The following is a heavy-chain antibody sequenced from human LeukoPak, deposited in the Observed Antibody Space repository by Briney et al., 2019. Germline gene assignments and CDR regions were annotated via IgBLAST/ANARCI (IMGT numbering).Heavy chain of an antibody. CDR2: ISWNSGRI. V-gene: IGHV3-9*01. Sequence: VQPGRSLRLSCAASGFTFDDNAMDWVRPAPGKGLGWVSGISWNSGRIGYADSVKGRFTISRANAKNSLYLQMNSLRAEDTALYYCAKGGSSAFYFQHWGQGTLVTVSS. D-gene: IGHD1-26*01. CDR3: AKGGSSAFYFQH. J-gene: IGHJ1*01. CDR1: GFTFDDNA.